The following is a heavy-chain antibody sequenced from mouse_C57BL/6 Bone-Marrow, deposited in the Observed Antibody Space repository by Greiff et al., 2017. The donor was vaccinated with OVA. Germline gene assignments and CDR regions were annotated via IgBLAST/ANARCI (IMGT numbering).Heavy chain of an antibody. CDR1: GFNIKDYY. CDR3: TRIYYDYDWAWFAY. J-gene: IGHJ3*01. Sequence: DVQLQESGAELVRPGASVKLSCTASGFNIKDYYMHWVKQRPEQGLEWIGRIDPEDGDTEYAPKFQGKATLPADTSSNTAYLQLSSLTSEDTAVYYCTRIYYDYDWAWFAYWGQGTLVTVSA. CDR2: IDPEDGDT. V-gene: IGHV14-1*01. D-gene: IGHD2-4*01.